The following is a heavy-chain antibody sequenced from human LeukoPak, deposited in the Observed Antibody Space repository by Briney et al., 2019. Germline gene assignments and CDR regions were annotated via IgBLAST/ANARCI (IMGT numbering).Heavy chain of an antibody. D-gene: IGHD3-10*01. V-gene: IGHV4-61*01. CDR3: AAMPRGVGRFDP. CDR1: GGSVSSGSYY. J-gene: IGHJ5*02. Sequence: SETLSLTCTVSGGSVSSGSYYWTWIRQPPGKGLEWIGYISYSGSTNYNPSLKSRVTILVDTSKNQFSLKLTSVTAADTAVYYCAAMPRGVGRFDPWGQGTLVTVSS. CDR2: ISYSGST.